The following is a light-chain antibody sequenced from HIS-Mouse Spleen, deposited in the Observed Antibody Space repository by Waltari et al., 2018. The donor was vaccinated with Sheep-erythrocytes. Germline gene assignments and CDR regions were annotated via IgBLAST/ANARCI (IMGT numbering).Light chain of an antibody. CDR1: SRDVGGQHY. CDR2: AVS. J-gene: IGLJ3*02. V-gene: IGLV2-8*01. Sequence: QSALTQPPSASGSPGQSVTIPSNRTSRDVGGQHYVSWYQQHPGKAPKLMIYAVSKRPSGVPDRFSGSKSGNTASLTVSGLQAEDEADYYCSSYAGSNNWVFGGGTKLTVL. CDR3: SSYAGSNNWV.